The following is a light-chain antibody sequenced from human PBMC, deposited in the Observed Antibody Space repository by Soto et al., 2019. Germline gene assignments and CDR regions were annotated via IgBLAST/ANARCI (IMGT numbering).Light chain of an antibody. J-gene: IGLJ2*01. CDR2: GDT. CDR3: LSYDSSLRGSV. Sequence: QSVLTQPPSVSGAPGQRVTISCTGSSSNIGADYDVHWYQQLPGTAPKLLIFGDTNRPSGVPDRFSGSKSGTSASLAITGLQADDDADYYCLSYDSSLRGSVFGGGTKLTVL. V-gene: IGLV1-40*01. CDR1: SSNIGADYD.